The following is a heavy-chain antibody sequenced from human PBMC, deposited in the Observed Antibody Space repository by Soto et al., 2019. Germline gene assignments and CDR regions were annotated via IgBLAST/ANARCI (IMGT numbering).Heavy chain of an antibody. CDR2: INPSGGST. V-gene: IGHV1-46*03. CDR1: GYTFTSYY. J-gene: IGHJ5*02. CDR3: VRESTPTRWFDP. Sequence: ASVKVSCKASGYTFTSYYIHWVRQAPGQGLEWMGVINPSGGSTSYAQNFQGRVTMTRDTSTSTVYMELSSLRSEDTAVYYCVRESTPTRWFDPWGQGTLVTVSS. D-gene: IGHD2-2*01.